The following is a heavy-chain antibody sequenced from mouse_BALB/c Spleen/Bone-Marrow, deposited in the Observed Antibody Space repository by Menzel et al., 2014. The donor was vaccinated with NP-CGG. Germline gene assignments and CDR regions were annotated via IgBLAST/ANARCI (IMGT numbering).Heavy chain of an antibody. CDR3: ARSEGNYAGY. Sequence: QVQLQQSGAELVRPGTSVKVSCKASGYAFTNYLIEWVKQRPGQGLEWIGVINPGSGGTNYNEKFKGKATLTADKSSSTAYMQLSSLTSDDSAVYFCARSEGNYAGYWGQGTTLTVSS. V-gene: IGHV1-54*01. CDR1: GYAFTNYL. J-gene: IGHJ2*01. D-gene: IGHD2-1*01. CDR2: INPGSGGT.